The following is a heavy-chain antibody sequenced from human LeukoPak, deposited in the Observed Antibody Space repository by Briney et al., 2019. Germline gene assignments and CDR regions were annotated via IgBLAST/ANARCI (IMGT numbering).Heavy chain of an antibody. CDR1: GYTFTGYY. CDR3: ARSLKYYYDSSGYDDAFDV. V-gene: IGHV1-2*02. Sequence: ASVKVSCKASGYTFTGYYMHWLRQAPGQGLEWMGWINPNSGGTNYAQKFQGRVTMTRDTSISTAYMELSRLRSDDTAVYYCARSLKYYYDSSGYDDAFDVWGQGTIVTVSS. J-gene: IGHJ3*01. D-gene: IGHD3-22*01. CDR2: INPNSGGT.